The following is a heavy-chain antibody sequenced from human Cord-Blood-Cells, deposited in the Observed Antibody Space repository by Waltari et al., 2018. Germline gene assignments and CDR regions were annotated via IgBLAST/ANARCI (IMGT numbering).Heavy chain of an antibody. V-gene: IGHV3-53*01. CDR3: ARSFRFLEWLGWFDP. Sequence: EVQLVESGGGWIQPGGSLRLYCAAFGFTVSSNYMSWVRQAPGKGVEWVSVMYSGGSTYYADSLKGRFTISRDNSRNTLYLQMNSLRAEDTAVYYCARSFRFLEWLGWFDPWGQGTLVTVSS. CDR1: GFTVSSNY. J-gene: IGHJ5*02. CDR2: MYSGGST. D-gene: IGHD3-3*01.